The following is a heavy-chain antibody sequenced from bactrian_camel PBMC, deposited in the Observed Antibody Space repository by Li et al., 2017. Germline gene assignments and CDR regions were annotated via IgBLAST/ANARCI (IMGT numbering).Heavy chain of an antibody. CDR2: LSYDGKT. D-gene: IGHD4*01. J-gene: IGHJ6*01. Sequence: HVQLVESGGGSVQAGGSLMLSCEGSGYIFSTYSMGWFRQAPGKEREGVAVLSYDGKTSYTGSVKGRFTISRDNAKNTVYLQMNNLKSEDTALYYCATALDRDHKDRATMVPDGHDEFGYWGQGTQVTVS. CDR3: ATALDRDHKDRATMVPDGHDEFGY. V-gene: IGHV3S53*01. CDR1: GYIFSTYS.